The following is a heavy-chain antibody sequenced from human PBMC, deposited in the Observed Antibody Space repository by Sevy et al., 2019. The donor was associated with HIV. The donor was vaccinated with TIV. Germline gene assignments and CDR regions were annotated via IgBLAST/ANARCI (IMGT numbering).Heavy chain of an antibody. Sequence: ASVKVSCKASGYTFTSYGISWVRQAPGQGLEWMGWISAYNGNTNYAQKLQGRVTMTTDTSTSTAYMELRSLRSDDTAVYYCAREGFRVPAAISATLYYYYYYMDVWGKGTTVTVSS. D-gene: IGHD2-2*02. CDR2: ISAYNGNT. CDR1: GYTFTSYG. CDR3: AREGFRVPAAISATLYYYYYYMDV. J-gene: IGHJ6*03. V-gene: IGHV1-18*01.